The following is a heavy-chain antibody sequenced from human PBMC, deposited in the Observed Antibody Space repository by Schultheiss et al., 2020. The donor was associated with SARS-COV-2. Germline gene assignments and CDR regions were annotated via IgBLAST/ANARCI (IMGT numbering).Heavy chain of an antibody. CDR3: ARDRYDFWSGYVSYWYFDL. V-gene: IGHV1-2*04. J-gene: IGHJ2*01. D-gene: IGHD3-3*01. CDR1: GYTFTGYY. CDR2: INPNSGGT. Sequence: ASVKVSCKASGYTFTGYYMHWVRQAPGQGLEWMGRINPNSGGTNYAQKFQGWVTMTRDTSISTAYMELSSLRSEDTDVYYCARDRYDFWSGYVSYWYFDLWGRGTLVTVSS.